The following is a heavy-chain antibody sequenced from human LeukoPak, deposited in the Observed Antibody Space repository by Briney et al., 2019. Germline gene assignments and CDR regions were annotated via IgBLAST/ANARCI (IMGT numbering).Heavy chain of an antibody. CDR1: GGSISSYY. CDR3: AREGYSSSSGHWFDP. V-gene: IGHV4-4*07. J-gene: IGHJ5*02. CDR2: IYTSGST. D-gene: IGHD6-6*01. Sequence: SETLSLTCTVSGGSISSYYWSWIRQPVGKGLEWIGRIYTSGSTNYNPSLKSRVTMSVDTSKNQFSLKLSSVTAADTAVYYCAREGYSSSSGHWFDPWGQGTLVTVSS.